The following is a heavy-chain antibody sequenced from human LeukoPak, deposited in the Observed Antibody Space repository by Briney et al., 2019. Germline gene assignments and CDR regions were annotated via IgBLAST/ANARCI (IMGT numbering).Heavy chain of an antibody. J-gene: IGHJ4*02. CDR3: ARLGLRAGYSSGWYLDY. D-gene: IGHD6-19*01. CDR2: IYYSGST. CDR1: GGSMSSHY. Sequence: KPSGTLSLTCTVSGGSMSSHYWSWIRQPPGKGLEWIGYIYYSGSTNYNPSLKSRVTISVDTSKNQFSLKLSSVTAADTAVYYCARLGLRAGYSSGWYLDYWGQGTLVTVSS. V-gene: IGHV4-59*08.